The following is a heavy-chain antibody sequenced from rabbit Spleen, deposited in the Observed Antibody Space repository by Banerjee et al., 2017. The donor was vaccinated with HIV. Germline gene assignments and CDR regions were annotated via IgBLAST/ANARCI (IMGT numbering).Heavy chain of an antibody. V-gene: IGHV1S40*01. D-gene: IGHD3-1*01. CDR2: IDAGSSGDT. Sequence: QSLEESGGDLVKPGASLTLTCTASGFSFSSRYYMNWVRQAPGKGLEWIACIDAGSSGDTYYATWAKGRFTISKTSSTTVTLQMATLTVADTATYFCATQLNVVVAHALWGQGTLVTVS. CDR1: GFSFSSRYY. J-gene: IGHJ3*01. CDR3: ATQLNVVVAHAL.